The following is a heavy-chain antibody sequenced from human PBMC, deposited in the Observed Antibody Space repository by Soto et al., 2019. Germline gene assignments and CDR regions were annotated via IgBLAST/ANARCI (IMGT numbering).Heavy chain of an antibody. V-gene: IGHV2-5*02. J-gene: IGHJ5*02. Sequence: GPTLVNPTQTLTLTCTFSGFSLSTSGVGVGWIRQPPGKALEWLALIYWDDDKRYSPSLKSRLTITKDTSKNQVVLTMTNMDPVDTATYYCAHSLIGYYYDSSGSNWFDPWGQGTLVTVSS. CDR2: IYWDDDK. D-gene: IGHD3-22*01. CDR3: AHSLIGYYYDSSGSNWFDP. CDR1: GFSLSTSGVG.